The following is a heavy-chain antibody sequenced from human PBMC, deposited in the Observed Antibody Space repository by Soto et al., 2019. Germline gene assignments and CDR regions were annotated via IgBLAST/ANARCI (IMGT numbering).Heavy chain of an antibody. D-gene: IGHD4-17*01. Sequence: QVHLVQSGTEMRRPGASVKVSCNASGYSFTTYGINWVRQAPGQGLEWMGWISTYNGHTKYGQKFQGRVTMTTDTSTSTVHMELRRLTPDATAVYYCAREPDYGDYVSDSWGQGTL. CDR1: GYSFTTYG. V-gene: IGHV1-18*01. CDR2: ISTYNGHT. CDR3: AREPDYGDYVSDS. J-gene: IGHJ4*02.